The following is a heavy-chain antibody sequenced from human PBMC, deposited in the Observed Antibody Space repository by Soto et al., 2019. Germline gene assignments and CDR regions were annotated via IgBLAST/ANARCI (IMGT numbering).Heavy chain of an antibody. CDR2: ISYDGSNK. CDR1: GFTFSSYG. J-gene: IGHJ6*02. D-gene: IGHD6-13*01. Sequence: QVQLVESGGGVVQPGRSLRLSCAASGFTFSSYGMHWVRQAPGKGLEWVAVISYDGSNKYYADSVKGRFTISRDNSKNTXXLQMNSLRAEDTAVYYCATGNVAAAGYYYYYGMDVWGQGTTVTVSS. CDR3: ATGNVAAAGYYYYYGMDV. V-gene: IGHV3-30*03.